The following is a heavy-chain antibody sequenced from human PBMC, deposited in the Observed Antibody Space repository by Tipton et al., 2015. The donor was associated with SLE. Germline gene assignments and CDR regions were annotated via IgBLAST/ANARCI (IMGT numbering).Heavy chain of an antibody. CDR2: IYYSGST. J-gene: IGHJ3*02. V-gene: IGHV4-39*07. D-gene: IGHD2-2*01. Sequence: TLSLTCTVSGGSISSSSYYWGWIRQPPGKGLEWIGSIYYSGSTYYNPSLKSRVTISVDTSKNQFSLKLSSVTAADTAVYYCARGVQLPPRAFDIWGQGTMVTVSS. CDR3: ARGVQLPPRAFDI. CDR1: GGSISSSSYY.